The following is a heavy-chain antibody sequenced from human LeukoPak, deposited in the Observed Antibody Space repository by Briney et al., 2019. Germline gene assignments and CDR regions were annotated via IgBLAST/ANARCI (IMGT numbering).Heavy chain of an antibody. J-gene: IGHJ1*01. Sequence: GGSLRLSCAASGFTFSSYWMSWVRQAPGKGLEWVANIKQDGSEKYYVDSVKGRFTISRDNSKNTLYLQMNSLKAEDTAVYYCGRERGFFDCRGFKAPEYFQHWGQGTLVTVSS. V-gene: IGHV3-7*03. CDR2: IKQDGSEK. CDR3: GRERGFFDCRGFKAPEYFQH. D-gene: IGHD2-15*01. CDR1: GFTFSSYW.